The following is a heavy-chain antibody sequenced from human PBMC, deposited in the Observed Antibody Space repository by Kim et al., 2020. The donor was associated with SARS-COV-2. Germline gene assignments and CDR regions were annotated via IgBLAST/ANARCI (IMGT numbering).Heavy chain of an antibody. Sequence: GNTKYSEKFQGRVTITGDTSASTAYMELSSLRSEDTAVYYCARDQGVGDYWGQGALVTVSS. D-gene: IGHD1-26*01. V-gene: IGHV1-3*01. CDR3: ARDQGVGDY. J-gene: IGHJ4*02. CDR2: GNT.